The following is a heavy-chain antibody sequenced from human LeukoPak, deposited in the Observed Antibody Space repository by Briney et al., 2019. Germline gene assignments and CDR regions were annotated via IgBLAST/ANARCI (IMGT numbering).Heavy chain of an antibody. Sequence: PSETLSLTCTVSGDSISTSTYYWGWIRQPPRKGLEWIGSIYYTGSAYYSPSLRSRVTISIDTSKNQFSLKLPSVTAADTAVYYCARVSGSGTSPHFDCWGQGTLVTVSS. J-gene: IGHJ4*02. CDR2: IYYTGSA. CDR1: GDSISTSTYY. CDR3: ARVSGSGTSPHFDC. V-gene: IGHV4-39*07. D-gene: IGHD3-10*01.